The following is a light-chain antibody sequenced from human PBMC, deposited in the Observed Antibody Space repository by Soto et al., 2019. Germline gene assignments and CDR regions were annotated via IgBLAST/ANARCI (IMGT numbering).Light chain of an antibody. Sequence: QSVLTQPPSVSAAPGQKVTISCSGNSSNIGSNDVSWYQQLPGKAPKLLIYENSQRPSGIPDRFSGSKSGTSATLGITGLQTGDEADYYCATWDSSLIALFGTGTKVTVL. CDR3: ATWDSSLIAL. V-gene: IGLV1-51*02. CDR2: ENS. J-gene: IGLJ1*01. CDR1: SSNIGSND.